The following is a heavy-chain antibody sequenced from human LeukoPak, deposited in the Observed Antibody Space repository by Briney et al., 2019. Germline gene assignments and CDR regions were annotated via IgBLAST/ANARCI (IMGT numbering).Heavy chain of an antibody. V-gene: IGHV3-23*01. Sequence: GGSLRLSCAASGFTFSSYSMNWVRQAPGKELEWVSAISGSGGSTYYADSVKGRFTISRDNSKNTLYLQMNSLRAEDTAVYYCAKEALYNWNYDTFDIWGQGTMVTVSS. CDR2: ISGSGGST. CDR3: AKEALYNWNYDTFDI. CDR1: GFTFSSYS. J-gene: IGHJ3*02. D-gene: IGHD1-7*01.